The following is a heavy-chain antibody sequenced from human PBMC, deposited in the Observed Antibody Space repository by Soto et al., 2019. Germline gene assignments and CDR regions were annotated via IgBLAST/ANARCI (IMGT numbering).Heavy chain of an antibody. V-gene: IGHV1-69*06. CDR1: GGTFISYA. Sequence: SVKVSFKASGGTFISYAISWVRQAPGQGLEWMGGIIPIFGTANYAQKFQGRVTITADKSTSTAYMELSSLRSEDTAVYYCARDRRYCSSTSCYAGHDNWFDPWGQGTLVTVSS. D-gene: IGHD2-2*01. J-gene: IGHJ5*02. CDR2: IIPIFGTA. CDR3: ARDRRYCSSTSCYAGHDNWFDP.